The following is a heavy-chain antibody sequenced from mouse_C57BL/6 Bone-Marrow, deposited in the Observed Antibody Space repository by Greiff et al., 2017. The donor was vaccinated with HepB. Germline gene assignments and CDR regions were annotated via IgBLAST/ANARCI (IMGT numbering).Heavy chain of an antibody. V-gene: IGHV3-8*01. J-gene: IGHJ1*03. D-gene: IGHD1-1*01. Sequence: EVQLVESGPGLAKPSQTLSLTCSVTGYSITSDYWNWIRKFPGNKLEYMGYISYSGSTYYNPSLKSRISITRDTSKNQYYLQLNSVTTEDTATYYCARYASITTVVATSGYFDVWGTGTTVTVSS. CDR2: ISYSGST. CDR1: GYSITSDY. CDR3: ARYASITTVVATSGYFDV.